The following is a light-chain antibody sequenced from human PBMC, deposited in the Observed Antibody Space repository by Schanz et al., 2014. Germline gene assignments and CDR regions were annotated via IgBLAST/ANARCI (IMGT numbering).Light chain of an antibody. CDR3: QKYNSVAFT. CDR1: QSINNW. Sequence: DIQMTQSPSTLSASVGDRVTITCRASQSINNWLAWYQQKPGKAPKLLIYDASSLETGVPLRFSGSGSGTDFTLTISSLQPEDVATYYCQKYNSVAFTFGPGTKVNIK. J-gene: IGKJ3*01. CDR2: DAS. V-gene: IGKV1-5*01.